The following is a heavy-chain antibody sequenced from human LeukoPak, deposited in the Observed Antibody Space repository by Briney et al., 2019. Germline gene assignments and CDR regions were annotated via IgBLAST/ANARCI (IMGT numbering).Heavy chain of an antibody. V-gene: IGHV4-4*02. CDR2: IHRKWGT. J-gene: IGHJ5*02. D-gene: IGHD2-2*01. CDR1: GGSISSSNW. Sequence: SETLSLTCAVSGGSISSSNWWNWVRQPPEKGLEWIGEIHRKWGTNYNPSLKSRLTISVDKSKNQVSLRLSSVAAADTALYYCARAQEGCSRASCYLEPWGQGTLVTVSS. CDR3: ARAQEGCSRASCYLEP.